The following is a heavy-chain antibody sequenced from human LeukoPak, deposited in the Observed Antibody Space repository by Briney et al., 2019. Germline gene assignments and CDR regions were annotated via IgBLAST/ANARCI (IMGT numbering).Heavy chain of an antibody. CDR3: AREPGRVTTVTSFDY. CDR2: IYSGGGT. CDR1: GFTFSSYG. D-gene: IGHD4-17*01. Sequence: GGSLRLSCAASGFTFSSYGMHWVRQAPGKGLEWVAVIYSGGGTYYADSVKGRFTISRDNSKNTLYLQMNSLRAEDTAVYYCAREPGRVTTVTSFDYWGQGTLVTVSS. J-gene: IGHJ4*02. V-gene: IGHV3-53*01.